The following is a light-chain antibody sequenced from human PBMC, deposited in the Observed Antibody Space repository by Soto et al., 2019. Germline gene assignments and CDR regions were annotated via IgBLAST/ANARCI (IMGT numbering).Light chain of an antibody. CDR3: QQYNNWPWT. V-gene: IGKV3-15*01. J-gene: IGKJ1*01. Sequence: EIVMTQSPATLSASPGGRAPLSCRASQSISDTLAWYQQKPGQAPRLLIYGASTRAPGFPARFSGSGSGTDFTLTISSLQSEDFAVYYCQQYNNWPWTFGQGTKVDIK. CDR1: QSISDT. CDR2: GAS.